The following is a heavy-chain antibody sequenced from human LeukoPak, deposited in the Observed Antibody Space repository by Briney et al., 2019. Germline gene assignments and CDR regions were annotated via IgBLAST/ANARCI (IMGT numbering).Heavy chain of an antibody. V-gene: IGHV1-69*04. Sequence: SVKVSCKASGGTFSSYIISWVRQAPGQGLEWMGRIIPILGIANYAQKFQGRVTITADKSTSTAYMELSSLRSEDTAVYYCAREVGGSYSNEHAFDIWGQGTMVTVSS. CDR3: AREVGGSYSNEHAFDI. CDR1: GGTFSSYI. D-gene: IGHD1-26*01. J-gene: IGHJ3*02. CDR2: IIPILGIA.